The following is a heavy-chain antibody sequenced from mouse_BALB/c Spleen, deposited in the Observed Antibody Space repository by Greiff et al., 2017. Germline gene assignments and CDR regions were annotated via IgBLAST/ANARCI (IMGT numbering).Heavy chain of an antibody. Sequence: VQVVESGPGLVAPSQSLSITCTVSGFSLTGYGVNWVRQPPGKGLEWLGMIWGDGSTDYNSALKSRLSISKDNSKSQVFLKMNSLQTDDTARYYCARDQGYDYDPWFAYWGQGTLVTVSA. CDR1: GFSLTGYG. CDR3: ARDQGYDYDPWFAY. J-gene: IGHJ3*01. CDR2: IWGDGST. D-gene: IGHD2-4*01. V-gene: IGHV2-6-7*01.